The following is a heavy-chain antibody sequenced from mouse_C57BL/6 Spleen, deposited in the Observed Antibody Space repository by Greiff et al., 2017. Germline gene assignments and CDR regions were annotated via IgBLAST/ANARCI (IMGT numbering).Heavy chain of an antibody. CDR2: IYPGDGDT. J-gene: IGHJ4*01. Sequence: QVQLQHSGPELVKPGASVKISCKASGYAFSSSWMNWVKQRPGKGLEWIGRIYPGDGDTNYNGKFKGKATLTADKSSSTAYMQRSSLTSEDSAVYFCARRDDYDEDAMDYWGQGTSVTVSS. CDR3: ARRDDYDEDAMDY. D-gene: IGHD2-4*01. CDR1: GYAFSSSW. V-gene: IGHV1-82*01.